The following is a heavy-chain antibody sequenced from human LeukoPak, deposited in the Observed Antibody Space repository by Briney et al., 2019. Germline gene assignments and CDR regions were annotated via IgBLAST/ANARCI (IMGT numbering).Heavy chain of an antibody. CDR3: VRDRYHYDNNYGHAFDY. Sequence: PSETLSLTCTVSGDSISSYYWSWVRQPAGKGLEWIGRLYTDGSTNYNPFLKSRVTMSVDTSKNQFSLKLSSVTTADTAVYFCVRDRYHYDNNYGHAFDYWGQGILITVS. CDR2: LYTDGST. D-gene: IGHD3-22*01. V-gene: IGHV4-4*07. CDR1: GDSISSYY. J-gene: IGHJ4*02.